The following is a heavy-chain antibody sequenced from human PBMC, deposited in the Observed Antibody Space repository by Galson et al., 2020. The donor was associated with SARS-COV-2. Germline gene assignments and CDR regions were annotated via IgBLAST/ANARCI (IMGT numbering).Heavy chain of an antibody. CDR3: ARDFGSSSEVFDY. Sequence: GGSLRLSCAASGFSFNNYWMSWVRQAPGKGLEWVANIKSDGSDKHYVDSVKGRFTISRDNAENSLYLQMDNLRADDTAVYYCARDFGSSSEVFDYCGQGTLVTVSS. J-gene: IGHJ4*02. V-gene: IGHV3-7*03. D-gene: IGHD2-15*01. CDR1: GFSFNNYW. CDR2: IKSDGSDK.